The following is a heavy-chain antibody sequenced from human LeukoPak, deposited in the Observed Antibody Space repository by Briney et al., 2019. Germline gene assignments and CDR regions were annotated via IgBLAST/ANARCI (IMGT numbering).Heavy chain of an antibody. D-gene: IGHD3-22*01. V-gene: IGHV1-2*02. CDR2: INPNSGGT. J-gene: IGHJ3*02. Sequence: GASVKVSCKASGYTFTGYYMHWVRQAPGQRLEWMGWINPNSGGTNYAQKFQGRVTMTTDTSTSTAYMELRSLRSDDTAVYYCASLKNYYDSSGYLVTDAFDIWGQGTMVTVSS. CDR3: ASLKNYYDSSGYLVTDAFDI. CDR1: GYTFTGYY.